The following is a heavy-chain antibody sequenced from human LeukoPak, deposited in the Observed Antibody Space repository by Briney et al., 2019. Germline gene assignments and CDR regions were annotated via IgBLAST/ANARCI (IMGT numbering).Heavy chain of an antibody. D-gene: IGHD4-17*01. J-gene: IGHJ4*02. V-gene: IGHV3-48*03. CDR3: ARADPYGDSTPDY. CDR2: ISTTGSTI. CDR1: GFTFSGHE. Sequence: PGGSLRLSCAASGFTFSGHEMNGVRQAPGKGLAWLSYISTTGSTIYYADSVKGRFTISRDNAKNSLYLQMNSLRAEDTAVYYCARADPYGDSTPDYWGQGTPVTVSS.